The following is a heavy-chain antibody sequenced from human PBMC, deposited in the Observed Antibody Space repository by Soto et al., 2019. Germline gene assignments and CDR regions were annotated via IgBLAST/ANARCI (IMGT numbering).Heavy chain of an antibody. CDR1: GGSISSSNW. D-gene: IGHD6-13*01. V-gene: IGHV4-4*02. CDR2: IYHSGST. CDR3: ASSVSSSWEHDAFDI. J-gene: IGHJ3*02. Sequence: SETLSLTCAVSGGSISSSNWWSWVRQPPGKGLEWIGEIYHSGSTNYNPTLKSRITISVDKSKNQFSLKLCSVTAADTAVYYCASSVSSSWEHDAFDIWGQGTMVT.